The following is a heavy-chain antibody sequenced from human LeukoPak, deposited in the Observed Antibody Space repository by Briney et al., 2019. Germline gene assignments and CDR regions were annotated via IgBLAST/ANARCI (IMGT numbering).Heavy chain of an antibody. CDR2: IRYEGSNK. CDR1: GFTFSSYG. J-gene: IGHJ4*02. V-gene: IGHV3-30*02. D-gene: IGHD1-26*01. Sequence: PGGSLRLSCAASGFTFSSYGMHWVRQAPGKGREWVAFIRYEGSNKYYADSVKGRFTISRDNSKNTLYLQMNSLRAEDTAVYYCAKDLEGLLRWGQGTLVTVSS. CDR3: AKDLEGLLR.